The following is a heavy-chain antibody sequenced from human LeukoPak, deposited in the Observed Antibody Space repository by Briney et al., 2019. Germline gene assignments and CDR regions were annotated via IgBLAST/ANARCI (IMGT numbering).Heavy chain of an antibody. CDR3: TTDRSGSYYADY. D-gene: IGHD1-26*01. J-gene: IGHJ4*02. Sequence: PGGSLRLSCAASGFTFSNAWMSSVRQAPGKGLEWVGRIKSKTDGGTTDYAAPVKCRFTISRDDSKNTLYLQMNSLKTEDTAVYYCTTDRSGSYYADYWGQGTLVTVSS. V-gene: IGHV3-15*01. CDR2: IKSKTDGGTT. CDR1: GFTFSNAW.